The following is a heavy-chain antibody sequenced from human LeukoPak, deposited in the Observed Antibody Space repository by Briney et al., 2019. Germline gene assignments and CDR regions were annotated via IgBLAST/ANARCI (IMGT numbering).Heavy chain of an antibody. V-gene: IGHV1-2*02. CDR3: ARRLEVGGATTV. Sequence: ASVKVSCKASGYTFTGYYMHWVRQAPGQGLEWMGWINPNSGGTNYAQKFQGRVTMTRDTSISTAYMELSRLRSDDTAVYYCARRLEVGGATTVWGQGTLVTVSS. J-gene: IGHJ4*02. CDR1: GYTFTGYY. D-gene: IGHD1-26*01. CDR2: INPNSGGT.